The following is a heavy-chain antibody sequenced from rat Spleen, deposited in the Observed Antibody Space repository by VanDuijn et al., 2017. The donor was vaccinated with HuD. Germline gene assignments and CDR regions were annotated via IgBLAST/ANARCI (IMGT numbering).Heavy chain of an antibody. CDR2: ISYDGSST. CDR3: ARGSGPFDY. Sequence: EVQLVESDGGLVQPGRSLKLSCAASGFTFSDYYMAWVRQAPTKGLEWVATISYDGSSTYYRDSVKGRFTISRDNAKSTLYLQMDSLRSEDTATDYGARGSGPFDYWGQGVMVTVSS. J-gene: IGHJ2*01. CDR1: GFTFSDYY. D-gene: IGHD1-1*01. V-gene: IGHV5-29*01.